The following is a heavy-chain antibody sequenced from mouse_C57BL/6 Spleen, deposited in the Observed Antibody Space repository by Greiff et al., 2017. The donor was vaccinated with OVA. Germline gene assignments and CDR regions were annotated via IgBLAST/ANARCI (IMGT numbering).Heavy chain of an antibody. CDR2: IYPRSGNT. D-gene: IGHD1-1*01. CDR3: ARTTNYYGSSPYYAMDY. J-gene: IGHJ4*01. CDR1: GYTFTSYG. V-gene: IGHV1-81*01. Sequence: VQLQQSGAELARPGASVKLSCKASGYTFTSYGISWVKQRTGQGLEWIGEIYPRSGNTYYNEKFKGKATLTADKSSSTSYMELSSLTSEDSAVYLCARTTNYYGSSPYYAMDYWGQGTSVTVSS.